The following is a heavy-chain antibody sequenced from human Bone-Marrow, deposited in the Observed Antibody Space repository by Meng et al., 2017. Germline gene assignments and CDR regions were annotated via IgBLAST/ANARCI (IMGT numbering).Heavy chain of an antibody. V-gene: IGHV3-30*01. CDR2: ISYDGSNK. J-gene: IGHJ6*02. CDR3: ARASRYCTGGSCYPSYSMDV. CDR1: GFTFSDYY. D-gene: IGHD2-15*01. Sequence: GGSLRLSCAASGFTFSDYYMSWIRQAPGKGLEWVAVISYDGSNKYYADSVKGRLTISRDDSKNTLYLQMNSLRAEDTAVYYCARASRYCTGGSCYPSYSMDVWGQGTTVTVSS.